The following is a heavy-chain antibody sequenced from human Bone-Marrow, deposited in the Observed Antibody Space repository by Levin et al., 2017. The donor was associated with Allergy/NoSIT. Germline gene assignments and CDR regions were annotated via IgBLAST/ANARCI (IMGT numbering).Heavy chain of an antibody. CDR1: GFTFSSYW. D-gene: IGHD5-18*01. V-gene: IGHV3-74*01. CDR2: INSDGSAT. J-gene: IGHJ2*01. CDR3: ARDPGSYGHDRYFDV. Sequence: GGSLRLSCAASGFTFSSYWMHWVRQAPGKGLAWVSRINSDGSATHYANSLKGRFTISRDNAKNTLYLQMNSLSAEDTAVYYCARDPGSYGHDRYFDVWGRGSLVTVSS.